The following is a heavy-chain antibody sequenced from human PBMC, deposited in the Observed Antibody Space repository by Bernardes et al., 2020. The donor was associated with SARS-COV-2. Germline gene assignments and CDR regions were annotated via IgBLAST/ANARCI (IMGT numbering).Heavy chain of an antibody. CDR2: ISASNRDT. V-gene: IGHV1-18*01. Sequence: ASVKVSCKTFGYTFTNSGVSWVRQAPGQGLEWMGWISASNRDTKYALKFQGRITLTTDTSSTTAYMELRSLRSDDTAVYYCARDPSAYDLSYHYSGMDVWGQGTTVTVS. CDR3: ARDPSAYDLSYHYSGMDV. D-gene: IGHD5-12*01. J-gene: IGHJ6*02. CDR1: GYTFTNSG.